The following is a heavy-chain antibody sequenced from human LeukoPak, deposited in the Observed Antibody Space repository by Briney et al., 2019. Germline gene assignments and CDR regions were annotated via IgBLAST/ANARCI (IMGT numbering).Heavy chain of an antibody. CDR1: GFTFSSYG. CDR2: IWYNGSNK. CDR3: ARDAYYDFWSGYYSGYYYGMDF. V-gene: IGHV3-33*01. D-gene: IGHD3-3*01. J-gene: IGHJ6*02. Sequence: GGSLRLSCAASGFTFSSYGMHWVRQAPGKGLEWVAVIWYNGSNKYYADSVKGRFTISRDNSKNTLYLQMNSLRAEDTAVYYCARDAYYDFWSGYYSGYYYGMDFWGQGTTVTVSS.